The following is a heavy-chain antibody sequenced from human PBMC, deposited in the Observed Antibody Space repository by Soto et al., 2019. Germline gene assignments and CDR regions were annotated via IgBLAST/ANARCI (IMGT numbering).Heavy chain of an antibody. Sequence: PGGSLRLSCAASGFTFSSYAMSWVRPAPGKGLEWVSAISGSGGSTYYADSVKGRFTISRDNSKNTLYLQMNSLRAEDTAVYYCAKDIAQYYYDSSGYYQALDYWGQGTLVTVSS. CDR3: AKDIAQYYYDSSGYYQALDY. CDR1: GFTFSSYA. J-gene: IGHJ4*02. D-gene: IGHD3-22*01. V-gene: IGHV3-23*01. CDR2: ISGSGGST.